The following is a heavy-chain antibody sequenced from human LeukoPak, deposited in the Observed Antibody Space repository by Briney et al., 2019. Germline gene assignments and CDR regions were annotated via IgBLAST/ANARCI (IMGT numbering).Heavy chain of an antibody. CDR2: INPSGGST. CDR3: ARAVGWWFDP. CDR1: GYTFTRYY. J-gene: IGHJ5*02. Sequence: ASVKVSCKASGYTFTRYYMHWVRQAPGQGLEWMGIINPSGGSTSYAQKFQGRVTMTRDMSTSTVYMELSSLRSEDTAVYYCARAVGWWFDPWGQGTLVTVSS. V-gene: IGHV1-46*01. D-gene: IGHD2-15*01.